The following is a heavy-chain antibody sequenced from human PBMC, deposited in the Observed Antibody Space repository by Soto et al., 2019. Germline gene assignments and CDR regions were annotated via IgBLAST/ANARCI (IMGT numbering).Heavy chain of an antibody. J-gene: IGHJ5*02. CDR2: IYHSGST. CDR3: ASVPSP. D-gene: IGHD2-2*01. CDR1: GGSISSGGYS. Sequence: QLQLQESGSGLVKPSQTLSLTCAVSGGSISSGGYSWSWIRQPPGKGLEWIGYIYHSGSTYYNPSPXRXLTISVARSKNKFSLKLSSVTAADTAVYYCASVPSPWGQGTLVTVSS. V-gene: IGHV4-30-2*01.